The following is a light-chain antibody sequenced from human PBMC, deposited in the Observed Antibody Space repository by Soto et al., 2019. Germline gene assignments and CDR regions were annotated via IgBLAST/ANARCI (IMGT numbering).Light chain of an antibody. V-gene: IGLV2-14*03. CDR3: SSYTSSSTVV. CDR2: DVS. Sequence: QSALTQPASVSGSPGQSITISCTGTRSDVGGYNYVSWYQHHPGKASKLMIYDVSNRPSGVSNRGSGSKSGNTASQTISGLKAEYEADYYCSSYTSSSTVVFGGGTQLTV. J-gene: IGLJ2*01. CDR1: RSDVGGYNY.